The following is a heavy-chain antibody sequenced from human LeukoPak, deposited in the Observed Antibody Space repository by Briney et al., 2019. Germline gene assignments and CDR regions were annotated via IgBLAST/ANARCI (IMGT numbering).Heavy chain of an antibody. CDR2: IGTAGDT. Sequence: HPGGSLRLSCAASGFTFSSYDVHWVRQATGKGLGWVSAIGTAGDTYYPGSVKGRFTISRENAKNSLYLQMNSLRAGDTAVYYCARAFGYDPDAFDIWGQGTMVTVSS. V-gene: IGHV3-13*01. CDR1: GFTFSSYD. CDR3: ARAFGYDPDAFDI. J-gene: IGHJ3*02. D-gene: IGHD3-16*01.